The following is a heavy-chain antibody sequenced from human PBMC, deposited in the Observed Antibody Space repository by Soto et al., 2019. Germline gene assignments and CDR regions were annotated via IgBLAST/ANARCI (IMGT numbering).Heavy chain of an antibody. V-gene: IGHV1-2*02. D-gene: IGHD3-3*01. CDR3: ARDRGIFGVVITPNWLDS. CDR2: INPRSGGT. Sequence: ASVKVSCKAFGYTFTGYYIHWVRQAPGQGLEWMGWINPRSGGTNYAQKFQGRVTMTRDTSINKAYMELSRLRSDDTAVYYCARDRGIFGVVITPNWLDSWGQGTLVTVSS. CDR1: GYTFTGYY. J-gene: IGHJ5*01.